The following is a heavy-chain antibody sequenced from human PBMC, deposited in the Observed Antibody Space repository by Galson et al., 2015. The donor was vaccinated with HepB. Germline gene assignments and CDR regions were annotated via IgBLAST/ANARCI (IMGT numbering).Heavy chain of an antibody. CDR2: INQDGSEK. J-gene: IGHJ4*02. CDR1: GFSFSTYW. CDR3: ARGGYSFDY. Sequence: SLRLSCAASGFSFSTYWMSWVRQAPGKGLEWVANINQDGSEKYYVDSVKGRITISRDNAKNSLYLQMNSLRVEDTAVYHCARGGYSFDYLGQGILATVSS. V-gene: IGHV3-7*01. D-gene: IGHD5-18*01.